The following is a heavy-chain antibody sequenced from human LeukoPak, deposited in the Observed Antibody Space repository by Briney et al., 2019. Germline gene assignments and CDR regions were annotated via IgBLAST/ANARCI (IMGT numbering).Heavy chain of an antibody. V-gene: IGHV4-30-2*01. D-gene: IGHD5/OR15-5a*01. Sequence: PSQTLSLTCTVSGGSISSGGYYWSWIRQPPGKGLEWIGYIYHSGSTYYNPSLKSRVTISVDRSKNQFSLKLSSVTAADTAVYYCARSRSTDHFDYWGQGTLVTVSS. CDR3: ARSRSTDHFDY. J-gene: IGHJ4*02. CDR2: IYHSGST. CDR1: GGSISSGGYY.